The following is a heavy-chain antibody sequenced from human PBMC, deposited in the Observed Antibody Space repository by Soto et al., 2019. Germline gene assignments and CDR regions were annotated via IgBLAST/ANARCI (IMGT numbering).Heavy chain of an antibody. D-gene: IGHD2-2*01. Sequence: QLQLQESGSGLVKPSQTLSLTCAVSGGSISSGGYSWSWIRQPPGKGLEWIGYIYHSGSTYYNPSLKSRVTISVDRSKNQCSPKLSSVTAADTAVYYCAGGRIGTRRDYWCQGTLVTVSS. CDR1: GGSISSGGYS. V-gene: IGHV4-30-2*01. CDR2: IYHSGST. CDR3: AGGRIGTRRDY. J-gene: IGHJ4*02.